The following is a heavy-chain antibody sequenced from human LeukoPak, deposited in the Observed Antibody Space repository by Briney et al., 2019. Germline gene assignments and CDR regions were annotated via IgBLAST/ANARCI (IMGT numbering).Heavy chain of an antibody. V-gene: IGHV4-59*01. J-gene: IGHJ4*02. CDR3: ARSTYDYEDY. CDR2: IYYSWST. Sequence: PSETLSLTCTVSGGSISSYYWIWIRQPPGKGLEWIGYIYYSWSTNYNPSLTSRITISVDTSKNQFSLKLSSVTAADTAVYYCARSTYDYEDYWGQGTLVTVSS. CDR1: GGSISSYY. D-gene: IGHD4-17*01.